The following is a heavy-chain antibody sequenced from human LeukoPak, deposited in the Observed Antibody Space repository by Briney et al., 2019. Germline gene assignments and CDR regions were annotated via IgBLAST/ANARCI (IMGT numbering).Heavy chain of an antibody. Sequence: GGSLRLSCAASGFTFSSYAMHWVRQAPGKGLEWVAVISYDGSNKYYADSVKGRFTISRDNSKNTLYLQMNSLRAEDTAVYYCARVLPRFLEWSSIDYWGQGTLVTVSS. CDR1: GFTFSSYA. V-gene: IGHV3-30-3*01. D-gene: IGHD3-3*01. CDR3: ARVLPRFLEWSSIDY. CDR2: ISYDGSNK. J-gene: IGHJ4*02.